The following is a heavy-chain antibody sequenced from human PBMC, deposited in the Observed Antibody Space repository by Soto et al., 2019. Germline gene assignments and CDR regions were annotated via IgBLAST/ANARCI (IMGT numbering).Heavy chain of an antibody. V-gene: IGHV1-69*01. CDR2: IIPYYNTL. CDR3: MSGGIRWYPYFWDS. CDR1: EGTFNSYA. Sequence: QAQVVQSGAEVRKPGSSVKLSCKASEGTFNSYAIAWVRQAPGQGLEWMGGIIPYYNTLNYAQKFQDRVTITADDSTNTVYTELSSLRSDDTAADFCMSGGIRWYPYFWDSWAQGTLVTVSS. D-gene: IGHD6-13*01. J-gene: IGHJ4*02.